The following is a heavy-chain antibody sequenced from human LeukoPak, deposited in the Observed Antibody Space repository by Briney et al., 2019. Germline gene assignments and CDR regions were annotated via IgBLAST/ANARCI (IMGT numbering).Heavy chain of an antibody. V-gene: IGHV1-2*02. Sequence: ASVKVSCKASGYIFTGYYMHWVRQAPGQGLEWMGWINANSGGTKYAQKFQGRVTMTRDTSISTAYMELSSLRSDDTAVYYCARDGGGAHLDYWGQGTLVTVSS. CDR3: ARDGGGAHLDY. J-gene: IGHJ4*02. CDR2: INANSGGT. D-gene: IGHD3-16*01. CDR1: GYIFTGYY.